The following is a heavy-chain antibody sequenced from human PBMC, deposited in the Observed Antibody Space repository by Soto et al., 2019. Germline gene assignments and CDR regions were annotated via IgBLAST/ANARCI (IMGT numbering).Heavy chain of an antibody. CDR1: GYTFTSYD. Sequence: ASVKVSCKASGYTFTSYDINWVRQATGQGLEWMGWISAYNGNTNYAQKLQGRVTMTTDTSTSTAYMELRSLRSDDTAVYYCARSEDTQNWFDPWGQGTLVTVS. D-gene: IGHD5-18*01. J-gene: IGHJ5*02. CDR3: ARSEDTQNWFDP. CDR2: ISAYNGNT. V-gene: IGHV1-18*01.